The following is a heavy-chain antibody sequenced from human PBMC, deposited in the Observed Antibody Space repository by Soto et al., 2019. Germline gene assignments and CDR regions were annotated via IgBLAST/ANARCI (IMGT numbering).Heavy chain of an antibody. Sequence: GGSLRLSCAASGFTVSSNYMSWVRQAPGKGLEWVSVIYSGGSTYYADSVKGRFTISRDNSKNTLYLQMNSLRAEDTAVYYCAREFSPVLHDYGDYGPDYYYYMDVWGKGTTVTVSS. V-gene: IGHV3-66*01. CDR1: GFTVSSNY. J-gene: IGHJ6*03. CDR3: AREFSPVLHDYGDYGPDYYYYMDV. CDR2: IYSGGST. D-gene: IGHD4-17*01.